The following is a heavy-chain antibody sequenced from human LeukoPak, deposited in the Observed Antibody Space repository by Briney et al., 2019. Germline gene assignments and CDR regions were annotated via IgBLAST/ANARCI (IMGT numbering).Heavy chain of an antibody. CDR2: IYTSGST. Sequence: SQTLSLTCTVFGGSISSGSYYWSWIRQPAGKGLEWIGRIYTSGSTNYNPSLKSRVTISVDTSKNQFSLKLSSVTAADTAVYYCARHIVVVPAAYFDYWGQGTLVTVSS. CDR1: GGSISSGSYY. CDR3: ARHIVVVPAAYFDY. J-gene: IGHJ4*02. V-gene: IGHV4-61*02. D-gene: IGHD2-2*01.